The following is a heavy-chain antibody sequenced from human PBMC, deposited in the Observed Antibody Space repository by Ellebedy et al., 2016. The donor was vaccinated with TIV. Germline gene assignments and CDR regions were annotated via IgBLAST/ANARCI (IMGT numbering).Heavy chain of an antibody. CDR2: GYHSGST. Sequence: SETLSLTCTVSGYFISDGYYWGWIRQPPGKGLEWIGSGYHSGSTFYNPSLKSRVSISVDTTKNQFSLKLTSVTAADTAVYYCARVNLSADRVGPWFDPWGQGTLVTVPS. J-gene: IGHJ5*02. D-gene: IGHD1-26*01. CDR1: GYFISDGYY. CDR3: ARVNLSADRVGPWFDP. V-gene: IGHV4-38-2*02.